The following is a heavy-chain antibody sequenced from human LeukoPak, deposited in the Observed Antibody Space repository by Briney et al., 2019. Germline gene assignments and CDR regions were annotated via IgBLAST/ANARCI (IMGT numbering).Heavy chain of an antibody. CDR1: GGSISSYY. CDR3: ASGGAGIAAAP. J-gene: IGHJ3*01. D-gene: IGHD6-13*01. Sequence: SETLSLTCTVSGGSISSYYWGWIRQPPGKGLEWIGYIYYSGSTNYHPSLKSRVTISVDTSKNQFSLKLTSVTAADTAIYYCASGGAGIAAAPWGQGTMVTVSS. V-gene: IGHV4-59*01. CDR2: IYYSGST.